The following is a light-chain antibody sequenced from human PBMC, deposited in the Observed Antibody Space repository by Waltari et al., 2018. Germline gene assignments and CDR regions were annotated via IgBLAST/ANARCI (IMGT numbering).Light chain of an antibody. V-gene: IGLV1-47*01. CDR2: RNY. Sequence: QSVLTQPPSVSGPPGQRVTISCSGTTSNLGSNSVYCYQQLPGTAPKLLIYRNYQRPSGVPTRFSGSRSGTSASLAISGLQSEDEADYYCATWDDTLSGPRVFGGGTRLTVL. CDR3: ATWDDTLSGPRV. J-gene: IGLJ3*02. CDR1: TSNLGSNS.